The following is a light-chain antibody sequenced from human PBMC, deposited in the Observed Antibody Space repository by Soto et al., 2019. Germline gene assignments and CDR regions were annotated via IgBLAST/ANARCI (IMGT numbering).Light chain of an antibody. CDR2: QDS. V-gene: IGLV3-1*01. CDR1: KLGDKY. CDR3: QAWDSSTAVI. J-gene: IGLJ2*01. Sequence: SYELTQPPSVSMSPGQTASITCSGDKLGDKYACWYQQKPGQSPVLVIYQDSKRPSGIPERFSGSNSGNTATLTISRTQAMDEADYYCQAWDSSTAVIFGGGTKLTVL.